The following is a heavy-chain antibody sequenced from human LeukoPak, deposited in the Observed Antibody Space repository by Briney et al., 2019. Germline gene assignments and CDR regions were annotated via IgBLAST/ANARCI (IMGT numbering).Heavy chain of an antibody. V-gene: IGHV4-4*07. Sequence: SETLSLTCTVSGGSISSYYWSWIRQPAGKGLEWIGRIYTSGSTNYNPSLKSRVTMSVDTSKNQFSLKLSSVTAADTAVYYCARATPGLMGKQLAFDYWGQGTLVTVSS. D-gene: IGHD6-13*01. J-gene: IGHJ4*02. CDR2: IYTSGST. CDR3: ARATPGLMGKQLAFDY. CDR1: GGSISSYY.